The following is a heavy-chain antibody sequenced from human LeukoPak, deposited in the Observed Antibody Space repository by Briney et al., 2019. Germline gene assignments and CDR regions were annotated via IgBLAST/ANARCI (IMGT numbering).Heavy chain of an antibody. CDR3: ATRSSTLTAARCFDD. Sequence: SETLSLTCVVHGESFSAYFWSWIRQVPGKGLEWIGEIDHRGSSNYNPPLKSRATISVDTSKNHFSLSLTSVTAADTAVYYCATRSSTLTAARCFDDWGQGTTVTVSS. J-gene: IGHJ6*02. D-gene: IGHD6-6*01. V-gene: IGHV4-34*01. CDR1: GESFSAYF. CDR2: IDHRGSS.